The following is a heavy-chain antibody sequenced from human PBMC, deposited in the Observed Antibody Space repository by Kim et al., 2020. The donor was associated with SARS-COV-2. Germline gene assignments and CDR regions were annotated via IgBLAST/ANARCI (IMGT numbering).Heavy chain of an antibody. D-gene: IGHD3-10*01. CDR2: VFGSGGT. Sequence: SETLSLTCNVSGASISKFYWSWIRQSPGKRLEWIGYVFGSGGTDYNPSFRGRADISLDTSKSQVSLSLRSVTAADTALYFCARPSYYSATGLHFFFDLWGRGTLVTVSS. CDR1: GASISKFY. CDR3: ARPSYYSATGLHFFFDL. V-gene: IGHV4-4*09. J-gene: IGHJ2*01.